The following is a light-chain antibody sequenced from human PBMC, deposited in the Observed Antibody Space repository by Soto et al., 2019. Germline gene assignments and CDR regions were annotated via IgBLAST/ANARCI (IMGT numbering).Light chain of an antibody. V-gene: IGLV2-8*01. J-gene: IGLJ1*01. CDR2: DVS. CDR3: SSYAGSNNFV. Sequence: QSALTQPPSASGSPGQSVTISCTGTSSDVGGYNSVSWYQQHPGKAPKLMIYDVSKRPSGVPDRFSGSKSGNTASLTVSGLQAEDEADYYCSSYAGSNNFVFGSGIKLTVL. CDR1: SSDVGGYNS.